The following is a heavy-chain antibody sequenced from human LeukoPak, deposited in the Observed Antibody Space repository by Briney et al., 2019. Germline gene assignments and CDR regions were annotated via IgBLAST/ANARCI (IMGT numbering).Heavy chain of an antibody. CDR2: IYYSGST. J-gene: IGHJ4*02. CDR1: GGSISSSSYY. V-gene: IGHV4-39*07. D-gene: IGHD6-19*01. CDR3: AKGGGSSGRSYYFDY. Sequence: SETLSLTCTVSGGSISSSSYYWGWIRQPPGKGLEWIGSIYYSGSTYYNPSLKSRVTISVDTSKNQFSLKLSSVTAADTAVYYCAKGGGSSGRSYYFDYWGQGTLATVSS.